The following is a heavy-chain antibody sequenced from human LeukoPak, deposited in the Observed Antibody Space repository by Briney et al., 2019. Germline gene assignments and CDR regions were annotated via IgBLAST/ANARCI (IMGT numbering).Heavy chain of an antibody. D-gene: IGHD3-22*01. V-gene: IGHV4-59*01. CDR2: IYYSGST. CDR1: GGSISSYY. CDR3: ARGYDSSGYYPYYYYGMDV. Sequence: SETLSLTCTVPGGSISSYYWSWIRQPPGKELEWIGYIYYSGSTNYNPSLKSRVTISVDTSKNQFSLKLSSVTAADTAVYYCARGYDSSGYYPYYYYGMDVWGQGTTVTVSS. J-gene: IGHJ6*02.